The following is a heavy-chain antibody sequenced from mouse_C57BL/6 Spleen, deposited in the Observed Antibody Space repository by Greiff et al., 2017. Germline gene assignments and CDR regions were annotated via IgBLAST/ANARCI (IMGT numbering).Heavy chain of an antibody. CDR2: INPGSGGT. J-gene: IGHJ2*01. V-gene: IGHV1-54*01. CDR3: ARSGYYYGSSY. CDR1: GYAFTNYL. Sequence: VKLQESGAELVRPGTSVKVSCKASGYAFTNYLIEWVKQRPGQGLEWIGVINPGSGGTNYNEKFKGKATLTADKSSSTAYMQLSSLTSEDSAVYFCARSGYYYGSSYWGQGTTLTVSS. D-gene: IGHD1-1*01.